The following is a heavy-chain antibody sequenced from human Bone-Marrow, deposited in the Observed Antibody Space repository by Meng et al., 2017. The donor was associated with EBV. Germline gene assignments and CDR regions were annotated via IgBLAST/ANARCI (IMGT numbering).Heavy chain of an antibody. J-gene: IGHJ4*02. V-gene: IGHV4-39*07. D-gene: IGHD3-9*01. Sequence: QLQLQESGPGLVKPSEXLSLTCTVLVAPISSSSYYWGWIRQPPGKGLEWIGSIYYSGSTYYNPSLKSRVTISVDTSKNQFSLKLSSVTAADTAVYYCARDKGDLGLLTGYFYYFDYWGQGTLVTVSS. CDR2: IYYSGST. CDR3: ARDKGDLGLLTGYFYYFDY. CDR1: VAPISSSSYY.